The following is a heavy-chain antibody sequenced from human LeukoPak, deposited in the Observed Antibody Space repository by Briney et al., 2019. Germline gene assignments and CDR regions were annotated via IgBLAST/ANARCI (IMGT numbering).Heavy chain of an antibody. J-gene: IGHJ3*02. CDR1: GFTFSSYS. CDR3: ARQKIGIAAAGTDAFDI. Sequence: GGSLRLSCAASGFTFSSYSMNWVRQAPGKGLEWVSYISSSSSTIYYADSVKGRFTISRDNAKNSLYLQMNSPRAEDTAVYYCARQKIGIAAAGTDAFDIWGQGTMVTVSS. CDR2: ISSSSSTI. V-gene: IGHV3-48*01. D-gene: IGHD6-13*01.